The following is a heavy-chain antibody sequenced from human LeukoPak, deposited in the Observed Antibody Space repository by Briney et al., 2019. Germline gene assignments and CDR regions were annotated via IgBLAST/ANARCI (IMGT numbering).Heavy chain of an antibody. Sequence: PSETLSLTCTVSGGSISSYYWSWIRQPPGKGLEWIGYIYYSGSTNYNPSLKSRVTISVDTSKNQFSLKLSSVTAADTAVYYCAREMNDDGNFDYWGQGALVTVSS. V-gene: IGHV4-59*01. CDR1: GGSISSYY. CDR2: IYYSGST. D-gene: IGHD1-1*01. CDR3: AREMNDDGNFDY. J-gene: IGHJ4*02.